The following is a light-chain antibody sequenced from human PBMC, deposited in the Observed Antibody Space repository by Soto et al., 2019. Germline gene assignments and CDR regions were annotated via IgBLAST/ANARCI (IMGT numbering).Light chain of an antibody. CDR1: QSVSSSY. Sequence: IVLTQSPGTLSLSPGERATLSCRASQSVSSSYLAWYQQKPGQAPRLLIYGASSRATGIPDRFSGSGSGTDFTLTISRLEPEAFAVYYCQQYGSSPYTFGQGTKLEIK. J-gene: IGKJ2*01. CDR2: GAS. V-gene: IGKV3-20*01. CDR3: QQYGSSPYT.